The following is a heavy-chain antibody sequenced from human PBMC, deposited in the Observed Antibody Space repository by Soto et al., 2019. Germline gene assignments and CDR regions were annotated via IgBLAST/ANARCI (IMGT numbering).Heavy chain of an antibody. CDR3: TTVSTTRPDYYYYYGMDV. J-gene: IGHJ6*02. D-gene: IGHD1-1*01. CDR1: GFTFSNAW. V-gene: IGHV3-15*07. CDR2: IKSKTDGGTT. Sequence: GGSLRLSCAASGFTFSNAWMNWVRQAPGKGLEWVGRIKSKTDGGTTDYAAPVKGRFTISRDDSKNTLYLQMNSLKTEDTAVYYCTTVSTTRPDYYYYYGMDVWGQGTTVTVSS.